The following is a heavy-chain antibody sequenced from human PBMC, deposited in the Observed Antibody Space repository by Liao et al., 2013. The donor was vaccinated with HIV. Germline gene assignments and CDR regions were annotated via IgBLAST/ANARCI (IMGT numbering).Heavy chain of an antibody. CDR3: ARLYVGQDYDMLTGYYLWSV. CDR2: IYYSGGA. D-gene: IGHD3-9*01. CDR1: GDSISSLSYY. Sequence: LQLQESGPGLVRPSETLSLTCIVSGDSISSLSYYWGWIRQPPGKGLEWIGSIYYSGGAYYNPSLESRVTISMDTSKNLFSLKLRSVTAADTAVYYCARLYVGQDYDMLTGYYLWSVWGQGTLVTVSS. V-gene: IGHV4-39*07. J-gene: IGHJ4*02.